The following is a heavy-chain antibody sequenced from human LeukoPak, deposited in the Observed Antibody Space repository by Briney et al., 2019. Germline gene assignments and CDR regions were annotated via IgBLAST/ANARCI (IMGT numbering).Heavy chain of an antibody. Sequence: PGGSLRLSCAASGFTFSSYAMSWVRQAPGKGLEWVSAISGSGGSTYYADSVKGRFTISRDNSKNTLYLQMNSLRAEDTAVYYCAKLSLDSGLGYDFWSGYYADYYYYGMDVWGQGTTVTVSS. CDR3: AKLSLDSGLGYDFWSGYYADYYYYGMDV. D-gene: IGHD3-3*01. CDR2: ISGSGGST. CDR1: GFTFSSYA. J-gene: IGHJ6*02. V-gene: IGHV3-23*01.